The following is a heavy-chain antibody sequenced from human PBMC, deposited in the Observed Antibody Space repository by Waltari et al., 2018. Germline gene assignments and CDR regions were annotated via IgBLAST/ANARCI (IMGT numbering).Heavy chain of an antibody. CDR3: ARGMYNWNAWFDP. V-gene: IGHV5-51*01. CDR1: GYSFTSYW. J-gene: IGHJ5*02. CDR2: NYPGDSDT. Sequence: EVQLVQSGAEVKKPGESLKISCKGSGYSFTSYWIGWVRQMPGKGLEWMGMNYPGDSDTRYSPSFQGQVTVSAEKSISTAYLQWSSLKASDTAMYYCARGMYNWNAWFDPWGQGTLVTVSS. D-gene: IGHD1-20*01.